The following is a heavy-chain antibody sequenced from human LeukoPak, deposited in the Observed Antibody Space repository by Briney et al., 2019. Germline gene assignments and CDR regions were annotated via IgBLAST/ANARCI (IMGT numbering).Heavy chain of an antibody. CDR3: AREYGDLDY. J-gene: IGHJ4*02. D-gene: IGHD4-17*01. CDR1: GGSISGFY. V-gene: IGHV4-4*07. Sequence: PSETLSLTCTVSGGSISGFYWSWIRQPAGKGLEWIGRINPNGGTNYNPSLKSRVTMSTDTSSSKFSLKLRSVTAADTAVYYCAREYGDLDYWGRGTLVTVSS. CDR2: INPNGGT.